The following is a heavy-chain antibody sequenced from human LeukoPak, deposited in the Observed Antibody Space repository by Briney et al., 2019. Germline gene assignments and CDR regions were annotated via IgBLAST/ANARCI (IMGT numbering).Heavy chain of an antibody. Sequence: GGSLRLSCAASGFTFSSYGMHWVRQAPGKGLEWVAVISYDGSNKYYADSVKGRFTISRDNSKNTLYLQMNSLRAEDTAVYYCARDNDVWAFDIWGQGTMVTVPS. CDR1: GFTFSSYG. CDR3: ARDNDVWAFDI. CDR2: ISYDGSNK. J-gene: IGHJ3*02. V-gene: IGHV3-30*03. D-gene: IGHD1-1*01.